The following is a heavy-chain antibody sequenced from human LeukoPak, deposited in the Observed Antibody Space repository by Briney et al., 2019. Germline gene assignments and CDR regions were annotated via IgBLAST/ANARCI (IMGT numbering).Heavy chain of an antibody. Sequence: GGPLRLSCAASGFTFSSYGMHWVRQAPGKGLEWVAFIRYDGSNKYYADSVKGRFTISRDNSKNTLYLQMNSLRAEDTAVYYCAKDKVTMVRGVILPSSDYWGQGTLVTVSS. CDR1: GFTFSSYG. V-gene: IGHV3-30*02. D-gene: IGHD3-10*01. CDR2: IRYDGSNK. CDR3: AKDKVTMVRGVILPSSDY. J-gene: IGHJ4*02.